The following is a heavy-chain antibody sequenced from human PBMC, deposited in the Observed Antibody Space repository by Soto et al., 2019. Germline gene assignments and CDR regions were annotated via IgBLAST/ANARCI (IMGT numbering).Heavy chain of an antibody. CDR1: GGSISSSSYY. Sequence: PSETLSLTCTVSGGSISSSSYYWGWIRQPPGKGPEWIGSIYYSGKTYYNPSLKSRVTISVDTSKNQFSLKLTSVTAADTTVYYCARDKIPGLFAYWGQGTLVTVSS. J-gene: IGHJ4*02. CDR2: IYYSGKT. V-gene: IGHV4-39*02. CDR3: ARDKIPGLFAY.